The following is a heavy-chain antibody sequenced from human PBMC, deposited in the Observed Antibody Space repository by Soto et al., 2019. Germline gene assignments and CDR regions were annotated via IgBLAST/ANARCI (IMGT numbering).Heavy chain of an antibody. Sequence: GGSLRLSCAASGFTFSSYAMSWVRQAPGKGLEWVSAISGSGGSTYYADSVKGRLTISRDNSKNTLYLQMNSLRAEDTAVYYCAKDRGDYGGTFDYWGQGTLVTVSS. CDR3: AKDRGDYGGTFDY. D-gene: IGHD4-17*01. CDR2: ISGSGGST. V-gene: IGHV3-23*01. J-gene: IGHJ4*02. CDR1: GFTFSSYA.